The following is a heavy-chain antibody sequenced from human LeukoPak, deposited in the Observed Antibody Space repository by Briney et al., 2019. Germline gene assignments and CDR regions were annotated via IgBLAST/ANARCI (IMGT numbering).Heavy chain of an antibody. J-gene: IGHJ3*02. Sequence: PGGSLRLSCAASGFTFSSYGMHWVRQAPGKGLEWVSYISSSGSTIYYADSVKGRFTISRDNAKNSLYLQMNSLRAEDTAVYYCAREQYRLGAFDIWGQGTMVTVSS. V-gene: IGHV3-48*04. CDR3: AREQYRLGAFDI. D-gene: IGHD5-18*01. CDR2: ISSSGSTI. CDR1: GFTFSSYG.